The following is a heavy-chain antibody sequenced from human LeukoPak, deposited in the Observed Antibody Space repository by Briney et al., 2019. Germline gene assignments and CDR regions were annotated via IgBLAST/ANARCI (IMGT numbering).Heavy chain of an antibody. CDR3: ARGARHFGL. CDR1: GGSFSGYY. Sequence: SETLPLTCAVYGGSFSGYYWSWIRQPPGKGLEWIGEINHSGSTNYNPSLKSRVTISVDTSKNQFSLKLSSVTAADTAVYYCARGARHFGLWGRGTLVTVSS. V-gene: IGHV4-34*01. CDR2: INHSGST. J-gene: IGHJ2*01.